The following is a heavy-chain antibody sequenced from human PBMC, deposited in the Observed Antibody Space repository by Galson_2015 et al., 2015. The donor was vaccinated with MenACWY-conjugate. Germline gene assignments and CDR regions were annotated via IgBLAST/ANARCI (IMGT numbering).Heavy chain of an antibody. CDR2: IRDTGSF. Sequence: SETLSLTCTVSGASISSHHWSWFRQPPGKGLEWIAYIRDTGSFKDNPSLKSRVTMSADKSNNQFSLRLISVTAADTAVYYCARLPTWGSSFGYSDYWGQGILVAVSS. D-gene: IGHD7-27*01. J-gene: IGHJ4*02. CDR1: GASISSHH. V-gene: IGHV4-59*08. CDR3: ARLPTWGSSFGYSDY.